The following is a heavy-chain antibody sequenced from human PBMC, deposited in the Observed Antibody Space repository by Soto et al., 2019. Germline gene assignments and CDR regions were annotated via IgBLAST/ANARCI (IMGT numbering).Heavy chain of an antibody. CDR2: INAYTGIT. CDR3: ARDRLSGYYEGAEY. Sequence: ASVKVSCKASGYSFTTYAMHWVRQAPGQRLEWMGWINAYTGITEYAQKVQDRVTISTDTSANTAYMELRSLRSDDTAMYYCARDRLSGYYEGAEYWGQGTLVTVSS. D-gene: IGHD3-22*01. CDR1: GYSFTTYA. V-gene: IGHV1-3*01. J-gene: IGHJ4*02.